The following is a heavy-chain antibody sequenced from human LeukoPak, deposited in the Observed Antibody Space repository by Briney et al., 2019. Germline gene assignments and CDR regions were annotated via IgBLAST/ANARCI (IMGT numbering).Heavy chain of an antibody. J-gene: IGHJ3*02. CDR2: ISAYNGNT. CDR1: GYTFTSYG. D-gene: IGHD2-2*03. V-gene: IGHV1-18*01. Sequence: ASVKVSCKASGYTFTSYGISWVRQPPGQGLEWMGWISAYNGNTNYAQKLQGRVTMTTDTSTSTAYMELRSLRSDDTAVYYCARDAPVWMKDDAFDIWGQGTMVTVSS. CDR3: ARDAPVWMKDDAFDI.